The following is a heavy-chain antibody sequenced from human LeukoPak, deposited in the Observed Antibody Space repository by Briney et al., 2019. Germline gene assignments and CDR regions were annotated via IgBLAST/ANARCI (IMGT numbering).Heavy chain of an antibody. J-gene: IGHJ4*02. CDR1: GFTLSNYW. V-gene: IGHV3-74*01. D-gene: IGHD2-8*01. Sequence: GGSMRPSCAAGGFTLSNYWRQWGRPPPGSVLGWGIRVNSDGTSSSYTASVKGRFTISRDNAKNTLYLQMSSLRAEDTAVYYCARDSRSCTSGGCSFDYWGQGTLVTVSS. CDR2: VNSDGTSS. CDR3: ARDSRSCTSGGCSFDY.